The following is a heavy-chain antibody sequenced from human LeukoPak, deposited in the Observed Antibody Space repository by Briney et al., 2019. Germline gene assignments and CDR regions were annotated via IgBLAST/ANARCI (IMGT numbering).Heavy chain of an antibody. J-gene: IGHJ3*02. Sequence: PSETLSLTCSVSGGSVSSGSYYWSWIRQPPGKGLEWIGYIYYSGSTNYNPSLKSRVTISVDTSKNQFSLKLRSVTTADTAVYYCASFIEYTSSDASDIWGQGTMVTVSS. CDR1: GGSVSSGSYY. V-gene: IGHV4-61*01. CDR3: ASFIEYTSSDASDI. D-gene: IGHD6-6*01. CDR2: IYYSGST.